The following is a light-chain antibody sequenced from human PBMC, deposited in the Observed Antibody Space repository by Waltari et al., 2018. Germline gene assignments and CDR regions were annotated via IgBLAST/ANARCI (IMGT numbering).Light chain of an antibody. CDR2: GAS. J-gene: IGKJ4*01. Sequence: CRASQTINNNFLVWYQQKPGQAPRLIIHGASSRATGFPDRFRGSGSGTDFTLTINSLKPEDSAVYYCQQYDGSVLTFGGGTKVEI. CDR3: QQYDGSVLT. V-gene: IGKV3-20*01. CDR1: QTINNNF.